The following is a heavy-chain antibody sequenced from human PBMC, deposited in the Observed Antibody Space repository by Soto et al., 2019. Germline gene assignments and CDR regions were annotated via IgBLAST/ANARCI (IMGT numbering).Heavy chain of an antibody. D-gene: IGHD3-9*01. CDR1: GFTFSSYA. J-gene: IGHJ4*02. Sequence: GGSLRLSCAASGFTFSSYAMTWVRQAPGKGLEWVSAISASGGTTDYADSVKGRFTISRDNSKNTLYLQMNSLRAEDTAVYYCAKDSTRLRYFDWLPPDHWGQGTLVTVSS. CDR3: AKDSTRLRYFDWLPPDH. V-gene: IGHV3-23*01. CDR2: ISASGGTT.